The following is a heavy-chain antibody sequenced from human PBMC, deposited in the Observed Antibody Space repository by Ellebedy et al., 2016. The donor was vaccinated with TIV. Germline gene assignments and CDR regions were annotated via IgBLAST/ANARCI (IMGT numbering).Heavy chain of an antibody. J-gene: IGHJ4*02. V-gene: IGHV3-66*04. Sequence: GESLKISCAVSGFSASANYMSWVRQAPGKGLEWVSVIYSGGSTYADSVKGRFTISRDNSKNTLYLQMSSLRADDTAVYYCARRPSGSDWVYFDYWGQGTLVTVSS. D-gene: IGHD1-26*01. CDR1: GFSASANY. CDR2: IYSGGST. CDR3: ARRPSGSDWVYFDY.